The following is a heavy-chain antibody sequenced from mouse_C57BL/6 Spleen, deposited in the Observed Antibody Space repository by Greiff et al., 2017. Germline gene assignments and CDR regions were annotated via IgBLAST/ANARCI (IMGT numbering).Heavy chain of an antibody. Sequence: QVQLQQSGAELVKPGASVTISCKASGYAFSSYWMNWVKQRPGKGLEWIGQIYPGDGDTNYNGKFKGKATLTADTSSSTAYMQLSSLSSEYATFYFCARYYYDLYYAMDDWGQGTSVTVSS. V-gene: IGHV1-80*01. D-gene: IGHD2-4*01. CDR1: GYAFSSYW. CDR2: IYPGDGDT. CDR3: ARYYYDLYYAMDD. J-gene: IGHJ4*01.